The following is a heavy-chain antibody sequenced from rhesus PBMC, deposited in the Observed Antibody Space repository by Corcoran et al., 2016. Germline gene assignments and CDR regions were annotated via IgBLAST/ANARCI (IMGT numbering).Heavy chain of an antibody. CDR2: SDGKMSGT. Sequence: QVQLQESGPGLVEPSETLSLTCAVSGGSISGYYWSWIRQPPGKGLEWIGNSDGKMSGTNYNPSLKSRGTIAKDTSKNQFSLKLSAVTAADTALYYCARESSGNPDYWGQGVLVTVSS. J-gene: IGHJ4*01. CDR1: GGSISGYY. D-gene: IGHD1-44*01. CDR3: ARESSGNPDY. V-gene: IGHV4-81*01.